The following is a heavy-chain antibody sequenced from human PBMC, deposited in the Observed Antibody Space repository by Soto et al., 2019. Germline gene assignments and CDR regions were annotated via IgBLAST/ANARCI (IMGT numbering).Heavy chain of an antibody. CDR3: ARIGREFGGSLY. J-gene: IGHJ4*02. D-gene: IGHD3-10*01. CDR2: ISEDGTEK. Sequence: EVQLVESGGTLVQPGGSLRLSCAATGITFSNHWMTWVRQAPGKGLEWVASISEDGTEKHYGDSVRGRFTVSRDNAENSLYLQMTRVSAEDTATYKCARIGREFGGSLYCGQGTLVTVSS. V-gene: IGHV3-7*01. CDR1: GITFSNHW.